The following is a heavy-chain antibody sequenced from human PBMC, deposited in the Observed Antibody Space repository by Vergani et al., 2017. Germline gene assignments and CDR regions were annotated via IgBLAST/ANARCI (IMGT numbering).Heavy chain of an antibody. V-gene: IGHV1-2*02. CDR3: ARDSQSITIGYGMDV. CDR2: INPNSGGT. D-gene: IGHD3-10*01. J-gene: IGHJ6*02. CDR1: GYTFTGYY. Sequence: QVQLVQSGAEVKKPGASVKVSCKASGYTFTGYYMHWVRQAPGQGLEWMGWINPNSGGTNYAQKFQGRVTMTRDTSISTAYMELSRLRSDATAVYYCARDSQSITIGYGMDVWGQGTTVTVSS.